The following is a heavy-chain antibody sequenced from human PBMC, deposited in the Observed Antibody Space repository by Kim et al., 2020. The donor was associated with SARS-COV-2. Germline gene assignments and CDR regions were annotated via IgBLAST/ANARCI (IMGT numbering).Heavy chain of an antibody. D-gene: IGHD6-19*01. CDR1: GFIFSNYA. J-gene: IGHJ2*01. CDR3: VKSDWAVAGLVYFGL. CDR2: SSNDGVIT. Sequence: GGSLRLACSASGFIFSNYAMHWVRQAPGKGLECVSCSSNDGVITYYADSGKGRVTISRDNSKNTQYLQMSSLRPDDTAVYHCVKSDWAVAGLVYFGLWGRGTLVTGSS. V-gene: IGHV3-64D*06.